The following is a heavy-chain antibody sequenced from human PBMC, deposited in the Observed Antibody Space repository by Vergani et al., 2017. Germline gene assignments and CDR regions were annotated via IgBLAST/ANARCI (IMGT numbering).Heavy chain of an antibody. D-gene: IGHD3-16*01. Sequence: QLLESGGGVIKPGGSLRLSCAASGFSFSSFAMYWVRQSPGKGLEWVSIISWDGGSTYYADSVKGRFTISRDNIKNSLYLQMNSLRAEDTGLYYCAKTFVXTDRRFKYYYGMDVWGQGTTVTVSS. CDR1: GFSFSSFA. J-gene: IGHJ6*02. CDR2: ISWDGGST. V-gene: IGHV3-43D*04. CDR3: AKTFVXTDRRFKYYYGMDV.